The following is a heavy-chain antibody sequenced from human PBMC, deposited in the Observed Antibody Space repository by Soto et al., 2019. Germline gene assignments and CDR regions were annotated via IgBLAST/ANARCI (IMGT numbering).Heavy chain of an antibody. CDR1: GFTFSSYS. D-gene: IGHD6-13*01. Sequence: EVQLVESGGGLVKPGGSLRLSCAASGFTFSSYSMNWVRQAPGKGLEWVSSISSSSSYIYYADSVKGRFTISRDNAKNSLYLQMNILRAEDTSVYYFARDLYSRSARYFDYWGQGTLVTVSS. V-gene: IGHV3-21*01. CDR2: ISSSSSYI. CDR3: ARDLYSRSARYFDY. J-gene: IGHJ4*02.